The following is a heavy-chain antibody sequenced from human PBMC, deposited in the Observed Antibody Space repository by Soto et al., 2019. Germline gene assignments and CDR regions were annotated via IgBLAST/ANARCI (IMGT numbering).Heavy chain of an antibody. V-gene: IGHV2-5*02. CDR2: IYWDDDK. CDR1: GFLLSTSAVG. CDR3: AHLVVAGLTYYFDY. D-gene: IGHD2-15*01. Sequence: GSGPTLVNPTQTPTLTCPLSGFLLSTSAVGVGWIRQPPGKALEWLAFIYWDDDKRYSPSLKSSLTITKDTSKNQVVLAMTNMDPVDTATYYCAHLVVAGLTYYFDYWGQGTLVTVSS. J-gene: IGHJ4*02.